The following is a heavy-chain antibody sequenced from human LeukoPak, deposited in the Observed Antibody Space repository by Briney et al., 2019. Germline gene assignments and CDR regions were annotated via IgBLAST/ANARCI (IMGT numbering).Heavy chain of an antibody. CDR2: IYTSGST. J-gene: IGHJ4*02. Sequence: PSETLSLTCTVSGGSISSYYWSWIRQPPGKGLEWIGYIYTSGSTYYHPSLKSRVTISLDTSKNQFSLKLSSVTAADTAVYYCARVTTVTTSFHFDYWGQGTLITVSS. D-gene: IGHD4-17*01. CDR1: GGSISSYY. V-gene: IGHV4-4*09. CDR3: ARVTTVTTSFHFDY.